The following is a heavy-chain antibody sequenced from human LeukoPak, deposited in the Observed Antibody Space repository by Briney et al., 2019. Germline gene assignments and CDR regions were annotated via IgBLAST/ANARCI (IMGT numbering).Heavy chain of an antibody. V-gene: IGHV1-2*02. CDR3: AREPRPPYTIDY. CDR1: GYTFTSYG. Sequence: GASVKVSCKASGYTFTSYGISWVRQAPGQGLEWMGWINPNSGGTNYAQKFQGRVTMTRDTSISTAYMELSRLRSDDTAVYYCAREPRPPYTIDYWGQGTLVTVSS. J-gene: IGHJ4*02. CDR2: INPNSGGT. D-gene: IGHD1-1*01.